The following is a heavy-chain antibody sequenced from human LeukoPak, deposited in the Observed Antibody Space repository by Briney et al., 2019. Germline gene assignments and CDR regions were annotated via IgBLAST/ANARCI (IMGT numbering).Heavy chain of an antibody. CDR3: ARAGQQSGSWYTAYYYYYYYMDV. J-gene: IGHJ6*03. D-gene: IGHD6-13*01. Sequence: SETLSLTCTVSGVSISSSRYCWGWIRQRPGKGLVWIGSNYDSGSTYYNPSLKSRFTISVDTAKNPFSLQLSCVTAEDTAVYYCARAGQQSGSWYTAYYYYYYYMDVWGKGTTVTVSS. CDR1: GVSISSSRYC. CDR2: NYDSGST. V-gene: IGHV4-39*07.